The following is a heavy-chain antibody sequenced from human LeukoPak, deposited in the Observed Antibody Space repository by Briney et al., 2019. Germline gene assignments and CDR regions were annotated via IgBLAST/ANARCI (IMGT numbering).Heavy chain of an antibody. Sequence: SETLSLTCTVSSASISSYYWSWIRQPPGKGLEWIGYIYYSGSTNYNPSLKSRVTISVDTSKNQFSLKLSSVTAADTAVYYCAREAGVHDYWGQGTLVTVSS. V-gene: IGHV4-59*12. CDR2: IYYSGST. J-gene: IGHJ4*02. CDR3: AREAGVHDY. D-gene: IGHD1-1*01. CDR1: SASISSYY.